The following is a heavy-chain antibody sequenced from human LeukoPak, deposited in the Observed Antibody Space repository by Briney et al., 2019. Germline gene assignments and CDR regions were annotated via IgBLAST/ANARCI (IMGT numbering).Heavy chain of an antibody. CDR2: IYYSGST. CDR3: ASLAVAGLSEGY. J-gene: IGHJ4*02. V-gene: IGHV4-39*01. D-gene: IGHD6-19*01. Sequence: SETLSLTCTVSGGSISSDSYYWAWIRQPPGKGLEWIASIYYSGSTYYNPSLKSRVTISVDTSRNQFSLKLSSVTAAGTAVYYCASLAVAGLSEGYWGQGTLVIVSS. CDR1: GGSISSDSYY.